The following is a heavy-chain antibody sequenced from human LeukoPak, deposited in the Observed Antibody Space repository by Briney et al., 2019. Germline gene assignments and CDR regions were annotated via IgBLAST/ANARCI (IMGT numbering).Heavy chain of an antibody. CDR1: GFTFSTYW. D-gene: IGHD1-26*01. V-gene: IGHV3-7*01. J-gene: IGHJ4*02. CDR3: VGSYHSAY. CDR2: IKKDGSEK. Sequence: GGSLRLSCAASGFTFSTYWMSWVRQAPGKGLEWVANIKKDGSEKYYVNSVKGRFTISRDNAKNSLYLRMNSLRAEDTAVYYCVGSYHSAYWGQGTLVTVSS.